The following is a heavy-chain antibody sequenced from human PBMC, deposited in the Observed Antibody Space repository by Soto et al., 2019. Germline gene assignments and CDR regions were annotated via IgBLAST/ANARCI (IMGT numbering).Heavy chain of an antibody. Sequence: SVKVSCKASGYTFSSYAISWVRQAPGQGLEWMGGIIPIFGTANYAQKFQGRVTITADESTSTAYMELSSLRSEDTAVYYCARVRIGTTSYYFDYWGQGTLVTVSS. V-gene: IGHV1-69*13. CDR3: ARVRIGTTSYYFDY. CDR2: IIPIFGTA. D-gene: IGHD1-7*01. J-gene: IGHJ4*02. CDR1: GYTFSSYA.